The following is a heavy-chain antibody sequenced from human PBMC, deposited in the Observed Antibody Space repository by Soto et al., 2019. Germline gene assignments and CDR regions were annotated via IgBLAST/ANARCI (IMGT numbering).Heavy chain of an antibody. Sequence: SETLSLTCTVSGGSISSGDYYWSWIRQPPGKGLEWIGYIYYSGSTYYNPSLKSRVTISVDTSKNQFSLKLSSVTAADTAVYYCARRGYGPGFAYYYVMDVWGQGTTVTVSS. CDR2: IYYSGST. V-gene: IGHV4-30-4*02. J-gene: IGHJ6*02. CDR3: ARRGYGPGFAYYYVMDV. CDR1: GGSISSGDYY. D-gene: IGHD3-10*01.